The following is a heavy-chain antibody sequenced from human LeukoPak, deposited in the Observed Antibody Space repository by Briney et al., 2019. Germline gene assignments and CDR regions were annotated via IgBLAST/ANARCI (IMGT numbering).Heavy chain of an antibody. Sequence: ASVKVSCKASGYTFTNYDFNWVRRATGQGVEWMGWMNPNSGATGYAQKFQGRVTMTRDTSINTAYMELSSLRSEDTAVYYCARWLVRGSRSSYFDYWGQGTLVTVSS. CDR1: GYTFTNYD. CDR3: ARWLVRGSRSSYFDY. CDR2: MNPNSGAT. J-gene: IGHJ4*02. V-gene: IGHV1-8*01. D-gene: IGHD6-6*01.